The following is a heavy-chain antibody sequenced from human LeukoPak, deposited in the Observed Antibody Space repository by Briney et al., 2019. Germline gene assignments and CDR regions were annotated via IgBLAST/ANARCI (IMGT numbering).Heavy chain of an antibody. CDR1: GFTVSSNY. CDR3: ARAHYYGSGSWFDY. D-gene: IGHD3-10*01. CDR2: IYGGGST. Sequence: GSLRLSCAASGFTVSSNYMSWVRQAPGKGLEWVSVIYGGGSTYYADSVKGRFTISRDNSKNTLYLQMNSLRAEDTAVYYCARAHYYGSGSWFDYWGQGTLVTVSS. V-gene: IGHV3-66*01. J-gene: IGHJ4*02.